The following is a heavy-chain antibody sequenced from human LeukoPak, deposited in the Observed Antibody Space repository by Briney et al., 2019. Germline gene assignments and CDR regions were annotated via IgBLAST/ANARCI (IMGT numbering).Heavy chain of an antibody. CDR1: GFTFSDYY. V-gene: IGHV3-23*01. CDR3: AKTGDYFDSTNYYRPDAFDI. D-gene: IGHD3-22*01. CDR2: ISGSGSMT. J-gene: IGHJ3*02. Sequence: GGSLRLSCAASGFTFSDYYMSWIRQAPGKGLEWVSAISGSGSMTYYADSVKGRFTISRDKSNNTLYLQMNSLRAEDTALYYCAKTGDYFDSTNYYRPDAFDIWGQGTMVTVSS.